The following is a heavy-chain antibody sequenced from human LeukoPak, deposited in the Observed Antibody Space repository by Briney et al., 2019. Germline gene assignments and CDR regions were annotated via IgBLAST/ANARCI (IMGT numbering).Heavy chain of an antibody. Sequence: ASVTVSCKASGYTFTSYDISWVRQATGQGLEWMGWMNPNSGNTGYAQKFQGRVTMTRNTSISTAYVELSSLRSEDTAVYYCARFVSGYDFPRDYWGQGTLVTVSS. CDR2: MNPNSGNT. CDR3: ARFVSGYDFPRDY. J-gene: IGHJ4*02. V-gene: IGHV1-8*01. CDR1: GYTFTSYD. D-gene: IGHD5-12*01.